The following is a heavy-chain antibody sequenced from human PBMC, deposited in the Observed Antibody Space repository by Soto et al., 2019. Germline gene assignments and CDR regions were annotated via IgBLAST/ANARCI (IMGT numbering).Heavy chain of an antibody. J-gene: IGHJ4*02. CDR2: ISYVENKT. CDR3: ARGFDFWSGFLDH. V-gene: IGHV3-30-3*01. Sequence: QVQLVESGGGVVQPGKSLRLSCAASGFPFRGYALHWVRQAPGKGLEWVAVISYVENKTYYADSVKGRFTISRDNAQNTVFLQMNSLRVDDPAAVYCARGFDFWSGFLDHWGQGALVIVSS. CDR1: GFPFRGYA. D-gene: IGHD3-3*01.